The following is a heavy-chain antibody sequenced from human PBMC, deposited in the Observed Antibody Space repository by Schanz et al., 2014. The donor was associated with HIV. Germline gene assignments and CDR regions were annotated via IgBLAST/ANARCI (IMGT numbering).Heavy chain of an antibody. Sequence: EVPLLESGGGFAQSGGSQRLSCAASGFAFSDYAMSWVRQAPGTGREWAPSISAGGRDTYYADSVKGRFTLTRDNPKNTLYLQMSNLRVDDTAVYYCARDRQPSSYRGLDVWGQGTTVTVSS. D-gene: IGHD6-6*01. CDR1: GFAFSDYA. CDR3: ARDRQPSSYRGLDV. V-gene: IGHV3-23*01. J-gene: IGHJ6*02. CDR2: ISAGGRDT.